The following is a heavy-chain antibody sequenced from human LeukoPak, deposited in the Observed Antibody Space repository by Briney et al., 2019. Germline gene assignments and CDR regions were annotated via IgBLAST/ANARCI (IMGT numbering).Heavy chain of an antibody. J-gene: IGHJ4*02. V-gene: IGHV1-2*02. Sequence: ASMKVSCKASGYTFTGYYMHWVRQAPGQGLEWMGWINPNSGGTNYAQKFQGRVTMTRDTSISTAYMELSRLRSDDTAVYYCARLTSIAVAGTVDYWGQGTLVTVSS. D-gene: IGHD6-19*01. CDR2: INPNSGGT. CDR3: ARLTSIAVAGTVDY. CDR1: GYTFTGYY.